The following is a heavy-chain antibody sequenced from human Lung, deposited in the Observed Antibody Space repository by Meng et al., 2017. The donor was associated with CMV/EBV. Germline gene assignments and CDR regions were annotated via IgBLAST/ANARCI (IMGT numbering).Heavy chain of an antibody. J-gene: IGHJ5*02. CDR2: ITTDSRYI. CDR1: GFTFNSYS. Sequence: GGSLRLSCAASGFTFNSYSMNWVRQAPGKGLEWISSITTDSRYIYYAASVKGRFTISRDNTKDSLYLQMDGLGADDTAVYFCARHRYFCDTWGQGTPVTVSS. CDR3: ARHRYFCDT. D-gene: IGHD3-9*01. V-gene: IGHV3-21*04.